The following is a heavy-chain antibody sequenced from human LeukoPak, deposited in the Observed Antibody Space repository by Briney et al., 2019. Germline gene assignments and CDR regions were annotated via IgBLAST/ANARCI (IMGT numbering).Heavy chain of an antibody. Sequence: PSETLSLTCTVYGGSFSSYYWSWIRQPPGKGLEWIGYVYYSGSTNYNPSLKSRVTISVDTSKNQFSLKLSSVTAADTAVYYCARDRYSFLGWFDPWGQGTLVTVSS. CDR3: ARDRYSFLGWFDP. CDR2: VYYSGST. V-gene: IGHV4-59*01. CDR1: GGSFSSYY. D-gene: IGHD6-13*01. J-gene: IGHJ5*02.